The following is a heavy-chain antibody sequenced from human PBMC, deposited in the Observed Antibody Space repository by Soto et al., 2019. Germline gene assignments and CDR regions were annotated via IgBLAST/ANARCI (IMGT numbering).Heavy chain of an antibody. D-gene: IGHD6-13*01. J-gene: IGHJ4*02. Sequence: GGSLRLSCAASGFTFSDYYMSWIRQAPGKGLEWVSYISSSSSYTNYAGSVKGRFTISRDNAKNSLYLQMNSLRAEDTAVYYCARVGYSSSWYFRYWGQGTLVTVSS. CDR2: ISSSSSYT. CDR1: GFTFSDYY. CDR3: ARVGYSSSWYFRY. V-gene: IGHV3-11*06.